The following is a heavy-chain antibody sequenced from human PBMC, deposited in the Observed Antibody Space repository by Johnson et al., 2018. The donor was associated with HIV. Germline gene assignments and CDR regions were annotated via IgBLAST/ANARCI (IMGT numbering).Heavy chain of an antibody. D-gene: IGHD3-22*01. V-gene: IGHV3-30*02. CDR1: GFTFSSYA. CDR3: AKVTYDSMASDI. CDR2: IRYEGSNE. Sequence: QVQLVESGGGVVQPGGSLRLSCAGSGFTFSSYAMHWVRQAPGKGLEWVAFIRYEGSNEYYADSVRGRFTISRDNSKNTLYLQMNSLRVEDTAVYYWAKVTYDSMASDIWGQGTMVTVSS. J-gene: IGHJ3*02.